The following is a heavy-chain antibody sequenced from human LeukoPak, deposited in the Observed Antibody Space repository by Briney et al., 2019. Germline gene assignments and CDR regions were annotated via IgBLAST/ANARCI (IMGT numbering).Heavy chain of an antibody. V-gene: IGHV4-34*01. Sequence: SETLSLTCAVYGGSFSGYYWSWIRQPPGKGLEWIGEINHSGSTNYNPSLKSRVTISVDTSKNQFSLKLSSVTAADTAVYYCARGRGSSWPFGYWGQGNLVTVSS. CDR2: INHSGST. J-gene: IGHJ4*02. CDR1: GGSFSGYY. CDR3: ARGRGSSWPFGY. D-gene: IGHD6-13*01.